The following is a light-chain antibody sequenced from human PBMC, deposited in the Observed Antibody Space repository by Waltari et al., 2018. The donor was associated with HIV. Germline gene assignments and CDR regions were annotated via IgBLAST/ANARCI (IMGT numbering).Light chain of an antibody. CDR1: SRYVNNYNY. CDR3: CSYAGSNMHWV. J-gene: IGLJ3*02. CDR2: GVN. V-gene: IGLV2-11*01. Sequence: QSALTQPRSVSGSPGQSVTISCTGTSRYVNNYNYVSWYQHHPGEAPKLVIFGVNKRPSGVPYRFSGSNSGNTASLTISGLQAEDEGHYYCCSYAGSNMHWVFGGGTKLTVL.